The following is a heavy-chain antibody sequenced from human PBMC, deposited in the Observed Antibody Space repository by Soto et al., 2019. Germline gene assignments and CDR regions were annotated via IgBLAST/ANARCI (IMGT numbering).Heavy chain of an antibody. CDR2: INAGNGNT. CDR1: GYTFTKYA. Sequence: ASVKVSCKASGYTFTKYALHWVRQAPGQRLEWMGWINAGNGNTKYSQKFQGRVTISRDTSASTAYMQLSNLRSEDTAVYYCARTLRGIVGATVYHYYYGMDVWRQGTTVTVS. CDR3: ARTLRGIVGATVYHYYYGMDV. V-gene: IGHV1-3*01. J-gene: IGHJ6*02. D-gene: IGHD1-26*01.